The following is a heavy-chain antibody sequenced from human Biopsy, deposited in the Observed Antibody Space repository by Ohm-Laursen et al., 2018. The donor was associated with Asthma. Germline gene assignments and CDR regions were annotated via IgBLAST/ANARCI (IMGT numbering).Heavy chain of an antibody. CDR1: GYNFISFA. CDR2: VNTGNGDT. Sequence: ASVKVSCKASGYNFISFAIHWACQAPGQRLEWMGWVNTGNGDTKYSQKFQGRVTITRDTSASTAYMELRSLRSEDTATYYCARTYYDFLTGQVKDVFGVWGQGTMVTVSS. CDR3: ARTYYDFLTGQVKDVFGV. J-gene: IGHJ3*01. D-gene: IGHD3-9*01. V-gene: IGHV1-3*04.